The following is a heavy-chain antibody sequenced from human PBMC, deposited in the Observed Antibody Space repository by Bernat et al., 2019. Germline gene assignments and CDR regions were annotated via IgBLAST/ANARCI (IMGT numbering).Heavy chain of an antibody. CDR3: EAYSGYVKDY. CDR2: ISGGGDTI. V-gene: IGHV3-23*01. Sequence: EVQLLESGGGLVQPGGSLRLSCAASGFTFSSFAMNWVRQAPGKGLEWVSAISGGGDTIFYADSVKGRFTISRDNSKNTLYLQMNSLSAEDTAVYYCEAYSGYVKDYWGQGTLVTVSS. J-gene: IGHJ4*02. D-gene: IGHD5-12*01. CDR1: GFTFSSFA.